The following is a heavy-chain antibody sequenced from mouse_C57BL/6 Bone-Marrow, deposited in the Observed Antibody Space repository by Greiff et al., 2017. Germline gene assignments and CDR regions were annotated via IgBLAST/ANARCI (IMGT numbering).Heavy chain of an antibody. J-gene: IGHJ2*01. D-gene: IGHD1-1*01. Sequence: EVKLQESGPVLVKPGASVKMSCKASGYTFTDYYMNWVKQSHGKSLEWIGVINPYNGGTSYNQKFKGKATLTVDKSSSTAYMELNSLTSEDSAVYYCARLKFITDYWGQGTTLTVSS. CDR1: GYTFTDYY. CDR2: INPYNGGT. V-gene: IGHV1-19*01. CDR3: ARLKFITDY.